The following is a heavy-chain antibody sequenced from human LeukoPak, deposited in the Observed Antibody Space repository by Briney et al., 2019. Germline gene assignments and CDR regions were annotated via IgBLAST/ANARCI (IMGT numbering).Heavy chain of an antibody. J-gene: IGHJ4*02. CDR1: GFTFCGYA. D-gene: IGHD6-19*01. V-gene: IGHV3-64D*09. CDR2: ISSNGGST. CDR3: VKNGIYSSGWYGGYFDY. Sequence: PGGSLRLSCSASGFTFCGYAMHWVRQAPGKGLEFVSAISSNGGSTYYADSVKGRFTISRDNSKNTLYLQVSSLRADDTAVYYCVKNGIYSSGWYGGYFDYWGQGTLVTVSS.